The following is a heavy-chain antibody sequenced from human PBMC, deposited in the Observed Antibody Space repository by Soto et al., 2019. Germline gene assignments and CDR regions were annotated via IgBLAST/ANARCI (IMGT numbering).Heavy chain of an antibody. D-gene: IGHD2-2*01. CDR2: IGGSYDTT. CDR1: GFTLGNFA. J-gene: IGHJ4*02. V-gene: IGHV3-23*01. Sequence: PGGSLRLSCAASGFTLGNFAMSWVRQAPGKGLEWVSSIGGSYDTTHYVESVKGRFTISKDKSKNTLYLQMNSLRAEDTAIYYCATDAYCSSTTCFTYFDYWGQGALVTVSS. CDR3: ATDAYCSSTTCFTYFDY.